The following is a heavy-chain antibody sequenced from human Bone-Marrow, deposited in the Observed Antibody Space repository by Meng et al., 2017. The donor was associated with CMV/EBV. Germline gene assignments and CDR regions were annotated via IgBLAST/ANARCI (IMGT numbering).Heavy chain of an antibody. CDR2: IYYSGST. J-gene: IGHJ6*02. D-gene: IGHD3-3*01. Sequence: SEPLSLTCTVSGGSISSSSYYWGWIRQPPGKGLEWIGSIYYSGSTYYNPSLKSRVTISVDTSKNQFSLKLSSVTAADTAVYYCARGPSRITIFVYYYGMDVWGQGTTVTVS. V-gene: IGHV4-39*01. CDR1: GGSISSSSYY. CDR3: ARGPSRITIFVYYYGMDV.